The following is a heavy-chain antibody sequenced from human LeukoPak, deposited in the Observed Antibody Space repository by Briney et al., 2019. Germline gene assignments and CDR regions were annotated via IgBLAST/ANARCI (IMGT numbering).Heavy chain of an antibody. Sequence: GGSLRLSCAASGFTFSSYAMHWVRQAPGKGLEWVAVISYDGSMQYSADSVKGRFTISRDNSKNTLYLQMNNLRAEDTAVYYCARVRDSSSWYPAFDIWGQGTMVTVSS. CDR3: ARVRDSSSWYPAFDI. V-gene: IGHV3-30*04. D-gene: IGHD6-13*01. CDR2: ISYDGSMQ. J-gene: IGHJ3*02. CDR1: GFTFSSYA.